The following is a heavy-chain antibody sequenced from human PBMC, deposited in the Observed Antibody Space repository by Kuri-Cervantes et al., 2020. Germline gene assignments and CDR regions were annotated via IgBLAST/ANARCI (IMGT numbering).Heavy chain of an antibody. CDR3: ARSGVRGSGSYYGVGY. V-gene: IGHV3-30-3*01. CDR2: ISYDGSNK. CDR1: GFTFDDYA. D-gene: IGHD3-10*01. Sequence: GESLKISCAASGFTFDDYAMHWVRQAPGKGLEWVAVISYDGSNKYYADSVKGRFTISRDNAKNSLYLQMNSLRDEDTAVYYCARSGVRGSGSYYGVGYWGQGTLVTVSS. J-gene: IGHJ4*02.